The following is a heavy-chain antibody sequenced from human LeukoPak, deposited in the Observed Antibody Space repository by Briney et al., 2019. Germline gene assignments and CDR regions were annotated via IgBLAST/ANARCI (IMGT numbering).Heavy chain of an antibody. Sequence: SETLSLTCTVSGGSISSYYWSWIRQPPGKGLEWIGCIYYSGSTNYNPSLKSRVTISVDTSKNQFSLKLSSVTAADTAVYYCARDGNWAYFDYWGQGTLVTVSS. CDR1: GGSISSYY. D-gene: IGHD7-27*01. J-gene: IGHJ4*02. CDR3: ARDGNWAYFDY. CDR2: IYYSGST. V-gene: IGHV4-59*01.